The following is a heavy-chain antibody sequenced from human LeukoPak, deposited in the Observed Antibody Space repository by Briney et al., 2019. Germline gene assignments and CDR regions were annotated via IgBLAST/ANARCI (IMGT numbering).Heavy chain of an antibody. CDR2: INPNDGDT. Sequence: ASVKVSCKASGYTFADYYMHWVRQAPGQGFEWMGWINPNDGDTNYAQKFQGRVTMTRDTSISTAHMEVSRLRSDDTAVYYCAGANFLYCSSSTCLFDYWGQGTLVTVSS. D-gene: IGHD2-2*01. CDR3: AGANFLYCSSSTCLFDY. V-gene: IGHV1-2*02. J-gene: IGHJ4*02. CDR1: GYTFADYY.